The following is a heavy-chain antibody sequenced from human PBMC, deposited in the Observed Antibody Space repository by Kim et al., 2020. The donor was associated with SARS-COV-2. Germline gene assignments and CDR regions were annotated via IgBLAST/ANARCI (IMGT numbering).Heavy chain of an antibody. CDR3: ARDMLDFWSGYYIRYYYYYGMDV. Sequence: ASVKVSCKASGYTFTSYGISWVRQAPGQGLEWMGWISAYNGNTNYAQKLQGRVTMTTDTSTSTAYMELRSLRSDDTAVYYCARDMLDFWSGYYIRYYYYYGMDVWGQGTTVTVSS. V-gene: IGHV1-18*01. J-gene: IGHJ6*02. CDR2: ISAYNGNT. CDR1: GYTFTSYG. D-gene: IGHD3-3*01.